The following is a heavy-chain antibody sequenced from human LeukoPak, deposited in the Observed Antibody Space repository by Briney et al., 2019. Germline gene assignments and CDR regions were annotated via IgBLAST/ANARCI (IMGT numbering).Heavy chain of an antibody. V-gene: IGHV4-30-4*08. CDR2: IYYCGST. CDR3: ARGRGHRDV. D-gene: IGHD3-10*01. Sequence: SEPLTLTCTVSGGSFSSGDYSWSWIRQPPGRGLECIGYIYYCGSTYYIPSLNRRVTISVDTSKNQFSLKLSSVTAADTAVYDCARGRGHRDVWGQGTTVTVSS. CDR1: GGSFSSGDYS. J-gene: IGHJ6*02.